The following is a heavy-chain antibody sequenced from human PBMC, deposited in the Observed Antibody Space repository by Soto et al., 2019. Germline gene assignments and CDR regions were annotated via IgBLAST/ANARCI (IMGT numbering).Heavy chain of an antibody. CDR1: GFTFSSYA. D-gene: IGHD2-8*01. J-gene: IGHJ6*02. Sequence: PGGSLRLSCAASGFTFSSYAMSWVRQAPGKGLEWVSAISGSGGSTYYADSVKGRFTISRDNSKNTLYLQMNSLRAEDTAVYYCAEDHHLITLGAYGMDVWGQGTTVTVSS. CDR2: ISGSGGST. CDR3: AEDHHLITLGAYGMDV. V-gene: IGHV3-23*01.